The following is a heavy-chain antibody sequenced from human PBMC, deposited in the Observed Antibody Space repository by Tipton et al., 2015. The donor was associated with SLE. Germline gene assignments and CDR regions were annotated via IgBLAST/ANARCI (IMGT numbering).Heavy chain of an antibody. CDR2: IYHSGST. CDR3: ARHRATPFWSGPPVDAFDI. CDR1: GYSISSGYY. J-gene: IGHJ3*02. V-gene: IGHV4-38-2*01. D-gene: IGHD3-3*01. Sequence: TLSLTCAVSGYSISSGYYWGWIRQPPGKGLEWIGSIYHSGSTYYNPSLKSRVTISVDTSKNQFSLKLSSVTAADTAVYYCARHRATPFWSGPPVDAFDIWGQGTMVTVSS.